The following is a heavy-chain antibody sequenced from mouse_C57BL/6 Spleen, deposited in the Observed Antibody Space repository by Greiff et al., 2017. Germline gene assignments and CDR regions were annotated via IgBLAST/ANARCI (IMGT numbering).Heavy chain of an antibody. CDR3: ANTYYYGSSYEDYYAMDY. Sequence: EVQLVESGGGLVKPGGSLKLSCAASGFTFSDYGMHWVRQAPEKGLEWVAYISSGSSTIYYADTVKGRFTISSDNAKNTLFLQMTSLRSEDTAMYYCANTYYYGSSYEDYYAMDYWGQGTSVTVSS. CDR2: ISSGSSTI. D-gene: IGHD1-1*01. CDR1: GFTFSDYG. J-gene: IGHJ4*01. V-gene: IGHV5-17*01.